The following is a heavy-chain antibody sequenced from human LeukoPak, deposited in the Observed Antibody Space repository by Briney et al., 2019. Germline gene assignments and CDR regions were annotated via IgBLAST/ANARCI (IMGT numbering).Heavy chain of an antibody. V-gene: IGHV1-69*01. J-gene: IGHJ5*02. CDR1: GGTFSSYA. D-gene: IGHD3-10*01. CDR2: IIPIFGTA. CDR3: ARAQELLLWFGEFPRNNWFDP. Sequence: ASVKVSCKASGGTFSSYAISWVRQAPGQGREWMGGIIPIFGTANYAQKFQGRVTITADESTSTAYMELSSLRSEDTAVYYCARAQELLLWFGEFPRNNWFDPWGQGTLVTVSS.